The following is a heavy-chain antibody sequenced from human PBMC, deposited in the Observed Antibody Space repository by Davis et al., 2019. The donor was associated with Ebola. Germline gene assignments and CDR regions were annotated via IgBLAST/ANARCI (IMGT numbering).Heavy chain of an antibody. CDR2: IYYSGTT. Sequence: MPSETLSLTCTVSGGSVSSTSYYWGWIRQPPGKGLEWMGSIYYSGTTYDNPSLKSRVTISVDTSKNQFSLKLNSVTAADTAVYFCAREKRSYLGDWFDTWGQGTLVTVSS. J-gene: IGHJ5*02. D-gene: IGHD3-10*01. CDR1: GGSVSSTSYY. V-gene: IGHV4-39*07. CDR3: AREKRSYLGDWFDT.